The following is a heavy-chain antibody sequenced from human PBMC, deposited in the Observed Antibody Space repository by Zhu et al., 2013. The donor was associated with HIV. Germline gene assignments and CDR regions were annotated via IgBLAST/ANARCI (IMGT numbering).Heavy chain of an antibody. V-gene: IGHV1-2*02. CDR3: AGPLNDFWSGLGY. D-gene: IGHD3-3*01. CDR2: INPNSGGT. Sequence: QVQVGQSGAEVKKPGASVKVSCKASGYIFTGYYMHWVRQAPGQGLEWMGWINPNSGGTNYPQKFHGRVTMTRDTSISTAYLEVSRLRSDDTAVYYCAGPLNDFWSGLGYWGQGTLVTVSS. CDR1: GYIFTGYY. J-gene: IGHJ4*02.